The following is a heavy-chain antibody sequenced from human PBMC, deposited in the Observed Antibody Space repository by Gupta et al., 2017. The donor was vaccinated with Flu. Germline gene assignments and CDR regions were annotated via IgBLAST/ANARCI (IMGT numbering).Heavy chain of an antibody. J-gene: IGHJ4*01. CDR3: ARHDYGGNSATSYFDF. Sequence: QPQLQESGPGLVKPSETLSLTCTVSYDSISISSYYWGWIRQPPGKGLEWIGSIYYSGDTYYNPSLKSRVIISVDTSKNQFSLKVTSVTAADTAMYYCARHDYGGNSATSYFDFWGQGTLVTVSP. V-gene: IGHV4-39*01. D-gene: IGHD4-23*01. CDR2: IYYSGDT. CDR1: YDSISISSYY.